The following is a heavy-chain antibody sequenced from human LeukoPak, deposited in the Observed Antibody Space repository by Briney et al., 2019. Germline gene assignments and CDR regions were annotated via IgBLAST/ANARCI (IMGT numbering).Heavy chain of an antibody. CDR2: INHSGST. Sequence: SETLSLTCAVYGGSFSGYYWSWIRQPPGKGLEWIAEINHSGSTKYNPSLKSRVTISVDTSKNQFSLKLSSVTAADTAVYYCARDAPYGSGSWIPGLGAFDIWGQGTMVTVSS. V-gene: IGHV4-34*01. J-gene: IGHJ3*02. D-gene: IGHD3-10*01. CDR3: ARDAPYGSGSWIPGLGAFDI. CDR1: GGSFSGYY.